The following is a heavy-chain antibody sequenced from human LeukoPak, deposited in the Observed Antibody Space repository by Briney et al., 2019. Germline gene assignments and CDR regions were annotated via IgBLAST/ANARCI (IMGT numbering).Heavy chain of an antibody. J-gene: IGHJ4*02. Sequence: GESLRLSCAASGFTLSTYAMGWVRQAPGKGLEWVSSIKGGGGDPFYADSVKGRFTISRDNSKNTLFLQLNSLRAEDTAVYYCAKGGHDFNPFYWWGQGTLVTVSS. CDR2: IKGGGGDP. CDR1: GFTLSTYA. D-gene: IGHD2-15*01. V-gene: IGHV3-23*01. CDR3: AKGGHDFNPFYW.